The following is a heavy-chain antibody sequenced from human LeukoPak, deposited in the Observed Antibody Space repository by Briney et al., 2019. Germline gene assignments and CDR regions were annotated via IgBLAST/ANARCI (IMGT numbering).Heavy chain of an antibody. J-gene: IGHJ4*02. Sequence: GGSLRLSRAASGFTLSNAWMTWVRQAPGEGLEWVGRIKSKTDGGTIDYAAPVKGRFTISKDDSRNTLYLQMNSLKTEDTAVYYCTTVANPAYFDYWGQGTLVTVSS. CDR1: GFTLSNAW. V-gene: IGHV3-15*01. CDR3: TTVANPAYFDY. CDR2: IKSKTDGGTI. D-gene: IGHD4/OR15-4a*01.